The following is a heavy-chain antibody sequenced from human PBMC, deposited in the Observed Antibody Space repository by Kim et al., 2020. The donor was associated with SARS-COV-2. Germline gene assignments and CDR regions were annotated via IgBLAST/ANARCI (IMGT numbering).Heavy chain of an antibody. V-gene: IGHV3-53*01. J-gene: IGHJ3*02. CDR2: IYSGGST. D-gene: IGHD3-22*01. CDR1: GFTVSSNY. CDR3: ARMHSSGYRDAFDI. Sequence: GGSLRLSCAASGFTVSSNYMSWVRQAPGKGLEWVSVIYSGGSTYYADSVKGRFTISRDNSKNTLYLQMNSLRAEDTAVYYCARMHSSGYRDAFDIWGQGTMVTVSS.